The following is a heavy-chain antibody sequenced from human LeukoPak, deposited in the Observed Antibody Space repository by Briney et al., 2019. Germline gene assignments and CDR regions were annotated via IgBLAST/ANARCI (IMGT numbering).Heavy chain of an antibody. D-gene: IGHD6-6*01. Sequence: ASVKVSCKASGYTFTGYYMHWVRQAPGQGLEWMGWINPNSGGTNYAQKFQGRVTMTRDTSISTAYMELSRLRSDDTAVYYCARSINPTDWFDPWGQGTLVTVSS. J-gene: IGHJ5*02. CDR1: GYTFTGYY. CDR3: ARSINPTDWFDP. V-gene: IGHV1-2*02. CDR2: INPNSGGT.